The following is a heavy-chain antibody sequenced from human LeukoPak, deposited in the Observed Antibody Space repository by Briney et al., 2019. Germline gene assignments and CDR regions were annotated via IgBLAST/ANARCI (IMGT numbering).Heavy chain of an antibody. J-gene: IGHJ1*01. Sequence: GGSLRLSCAASGFTFSSYAMSWVRQAPGKGLEWVSAISGSGGSTYYADSVKGRFTISRDNSKNTLHLQMNSLRAEDTAVYYCANTLVGYCSGGSCYYQYFQHWGQGTLVTVSS. CDR1: GFTFSSYA. D-gene: IGHD2-15*01. CDR2: ISGSGGST. V-gene: IGHV3-23*01. CDR3: ANTLVGYCSGGSCYYQYFQH.